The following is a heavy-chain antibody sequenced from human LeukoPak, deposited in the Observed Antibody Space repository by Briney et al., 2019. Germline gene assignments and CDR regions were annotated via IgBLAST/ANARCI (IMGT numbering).Heavy chain of an antibody. CDR2: ISHSGATI. D-gene: IGHD3-22*01. Sequence: GGSLRLSCAASGFTFSDHYMSWIRQAPGKGLEWILYISHSGATIYYADSVKGRFTISRDNAKNSLYLQMDSLRAQDTAVYYCARASLYYYDSSCRWYFGYWGQGALVTVSS. CDR3: ARASLYYYDSSCRWYFGY. CDR1: GFTFSDHY. J-gene: IGHJ4*02. V-gene: IGHV3-11*04.